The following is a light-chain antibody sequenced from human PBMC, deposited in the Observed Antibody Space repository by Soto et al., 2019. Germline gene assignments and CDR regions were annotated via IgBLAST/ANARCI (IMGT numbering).Light chain of an antibody. V-gene: IGKV1-5*01. CDR1: QSISSW. CDR3: QQYNSYSWT. CDR2: DGS. Sequence: DIQMTQSPSTLSASVGDRVTITCRASQSISSWLAWYQQKPGKAPKVLVYDGSSLQSGVPSRFSGSGSGTEFTLTISSLQPDDFAIYYCQQYNSYSWTFGQGTKVDIK. J-gene: IGKJ1*01.